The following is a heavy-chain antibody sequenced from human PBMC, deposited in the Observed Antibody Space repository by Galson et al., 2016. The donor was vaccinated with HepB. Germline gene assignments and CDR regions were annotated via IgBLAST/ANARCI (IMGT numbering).Heavy chain of an antibody. Sequence: CAISGDSVSSNSAAWNWIRQSPSRGLEWLGRTYYRSTWYNDYAVSVKSRIIVNPDTTKNQFSLQLNSVTPKDTAVYYCVEQRKGAPYGMDVWGQGTTVTVSS. CDR1: GDSVSSNSAA. D-gene: IGHD1/OR15-1a*01. V-gene: IGHV6-1*01. J-gene: IGHJ6*02. CDR2: TYYRSTWYN. CDR3: VEQRKGAPYGMDV.